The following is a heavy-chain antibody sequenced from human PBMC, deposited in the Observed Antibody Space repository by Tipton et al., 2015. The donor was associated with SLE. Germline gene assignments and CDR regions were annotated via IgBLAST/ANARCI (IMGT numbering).Heavy chain of an antibody. J-gene: IGHJ4*02. CDR3: ARDSPTGTSSG. D-gene: IGHD1-1*01. CDR2: IYSGGSST. Sequence: SLRLSCAASGFTFSSYGMSWVRQAPGKGLEWASVIYSGGSSTYYADSVKGRFTISRDNSKNTLYLQMNSLRAEDTAVYYCARDSPTGTSSGWGQGTLVTVSS. V-gene: IGHV3-23*03. CDR1: GFTFSSYG.